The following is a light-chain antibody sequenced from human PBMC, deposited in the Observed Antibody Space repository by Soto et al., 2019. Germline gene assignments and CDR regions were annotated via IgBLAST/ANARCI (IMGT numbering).Light chain of an antibody. V-gene: IGKV1-9*01. CDR2: GAS. J-gene: IGKJ3*01. CDR3: QQLNSFPIP. Sequence: IQLTQSPSSLSASVGDRATISCRASQGIANFLAWYQQKPEKAPKLLIYGASTLHSGVPSRFSGSGSGTYFTLTSSSLQPEDFATYYCQQLNSFPIPFGPGNKVDIK. CDR1: QGIANF.